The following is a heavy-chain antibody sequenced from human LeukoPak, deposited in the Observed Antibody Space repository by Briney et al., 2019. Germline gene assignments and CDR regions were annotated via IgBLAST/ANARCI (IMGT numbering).Heavy chain of an antibody. V-gene: IGHV1-18*01. CDR2: ISAYNGNT. Sequence: GASVKVSCKASGYTFTSYGISWVRQAPGQGLEWMGWISAYNGNTNYAQKLKGRVTMTTDTSTSTAYMELRRLRSDDTPVYYCAREVADIVATMGAFDIWGQGTMVSVSS. D-gene: IGHD5-12*01. CDR3: AREVADIVATMGAFDI. CDR1: GYTFTSYG. J-gene: IGHJ3*02.